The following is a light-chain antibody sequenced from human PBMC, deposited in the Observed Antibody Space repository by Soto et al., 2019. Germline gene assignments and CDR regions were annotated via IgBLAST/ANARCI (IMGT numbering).Light chain of an antibody. CDR3: QQYETFSGT. Sequence: DLQMTQSPSTLSASVGATVTVTCRASQSASGWLAWYQQKPGEAPKLLIYDASALPRGVPSRFSGSGSGTKFTLTIASLQPDDFATYYCQQYETFSGTFGPGTKVDIK. CDR2: DAS. CDR1: QSASGW. J-gene: IGKJ1*01. V-gene: IGKV1-5*01.